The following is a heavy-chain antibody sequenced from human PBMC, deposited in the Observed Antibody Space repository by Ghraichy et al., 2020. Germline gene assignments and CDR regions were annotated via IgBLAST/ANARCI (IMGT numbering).Heavy chain of an antibody. CDR3: AKGHGDWGGNYLDN. Sequence: GESLNISCTASGFTFSNFDMGWVRQAPGKGLEWVSSLSGSGSSARYAVSVRGRFTVSRDNSKNTLNLQMNSLTVEDTAIYYCAKGHGDWGGNYLDNWGQGTLVTVSS. D-gene: IGHD4-17*01. J-gene: IGHJ4*01. CDR1: GFTFSNFD. V-gene: IGHV3-23*01. CDR2: LSGSGSSA.